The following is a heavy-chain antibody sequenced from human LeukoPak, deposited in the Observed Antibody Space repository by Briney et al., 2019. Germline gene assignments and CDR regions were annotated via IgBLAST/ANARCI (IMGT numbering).Heavy chain of an antibody. V-gene: IGHV3-53*01. J-gene: IGHJ4*02. CDR2: PYSGGST. Sequence: GGSLRLSCAASGFTVSSNHMSWVRQAPGKGLEWISVPYSGGSTYYADSVKGRFTISRDNSKNTLYLQMNSLRAEDTAVYYCVRDGGITIFGVVPDYWGQGTLVTVSS. CDR1: GFTVSSNH. D-gene: IGHD3-3*01. CDR3: VRDGGITIFGVVPDY.